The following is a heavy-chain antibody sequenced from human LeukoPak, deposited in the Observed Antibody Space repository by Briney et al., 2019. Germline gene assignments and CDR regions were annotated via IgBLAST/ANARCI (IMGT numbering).Heavy chain of an antibody. Sequence: PGGSLRLSCAASGFTFSSYGMHWVRQAPGKGLEWVAVISYDGSNKYYADSVKGRFTISRDNSKNTLYLQMNSLRAGDTAVYYCAKGLGDRGDYVDYWGQGTLVTVSS. CDR2: ISYDGSNK. V-gene: IGHV3-30*18. J-gene: IGHJ4*02. D-gene: IGHD3-16*01. CDR1: GFTFSSYG. CDR3: AKGLGDRGDYVDY.